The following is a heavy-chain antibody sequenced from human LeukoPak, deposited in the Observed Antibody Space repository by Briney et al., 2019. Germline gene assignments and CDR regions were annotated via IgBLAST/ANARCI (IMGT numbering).Heavy chain of an antibody. V-gene: IGHV4-39*01. CDR2: IYYGGSV. CDR1: GGSISSSNYY. D-gene: IGHD5-18*01. CDR3: ARVYGYSYGSVDY. Sequence: SETLSLTCTVSGGSISSSNYYWGWIRQPPGRGLECIGSIYYGGSVYYNPSLKSRVTISVDTSKNQFSLKLRSVTAADTALYYCARVYGYSYGSVDYWGQGTLVTVSS. J-gene: IGHJ4*02.